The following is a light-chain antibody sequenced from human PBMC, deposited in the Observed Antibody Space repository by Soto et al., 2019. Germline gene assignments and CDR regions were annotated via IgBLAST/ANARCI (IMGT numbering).Light chain of an antibody. CDR3: AAWDDSLSVHVV. J-gene: IGLJ2*01. CDR2: RND. Sequence: QSVLTQPPSASGTPGQRVTMSCSGSSSNIGSNYVYWYQQLPGTAPKLLIYRNDQRPSGVPDRFSGPKSGTSASLAISGLRSEDEADYYCAAWDDSLSVHVVFGGGTKLTVL. V-gene: IGLV1-47*01. CDR1: SSNIGSNY.